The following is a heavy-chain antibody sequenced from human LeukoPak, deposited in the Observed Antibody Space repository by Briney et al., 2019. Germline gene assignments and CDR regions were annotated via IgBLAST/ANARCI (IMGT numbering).Heavy chain of an antibody. CDR2: MNPNSGNT. Sequence: ASVKVSCKASGGTFSSYAISWVRQATGQGLEWMGWMNPNSGNTGYAQKFQGRVTMTRNTSISTAYMELSSLRSEDTAVYYCARRDDFWSGYFPSIYYYYGMDVWGQGTTVTVSS. CDR3: ARRDDFWSGYFPSIYYYYGMDV. CDR1: GGTFSSYA. V-gene: IGHV1-8*02. J-gene: IGHJ6*02. D-gene: IGHD3-3*01.